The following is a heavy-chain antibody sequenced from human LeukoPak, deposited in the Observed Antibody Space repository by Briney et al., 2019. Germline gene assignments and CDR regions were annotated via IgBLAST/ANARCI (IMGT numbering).Heavy chain of an antibody. J-gene: IGHJ4*02. V-gene: IGHV4-34*01. CDR2: INDSGST. CDR3: ARGGQWLRFHNNRYFDY. Sequence: SETLSLTCAVSVYDGSLSDYYWNWIRQPPGKGLEWIGEINDSGSTNYNPSLKSRVTISVDTSKNQFYLKLNSVTAADTAVYYCARGGQWLRFHNNRYFDYWGQGTLVTVSS. D-gene: IGHD5-12*01. CDR1: DGSLSDYY.